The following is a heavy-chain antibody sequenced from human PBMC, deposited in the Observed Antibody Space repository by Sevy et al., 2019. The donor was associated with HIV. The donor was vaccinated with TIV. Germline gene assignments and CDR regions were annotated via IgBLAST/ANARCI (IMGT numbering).Heavy chain of an antibody. CDR2: ISYDGSNK. CDR3: ARDSASGYDSYYGMDV. CDR1: GFTFSSYA. D-gene: IGHD5-12*01. V-gene: IGHV3-30-3*01. J-gene: IGHJ6*02. Sequence: GGSLRLSCAASGFTFSSYAMHWVRQAPGKGLEWVAVISYDGSNKYYADSVKGRFTISRDNSKNTLYLQMNSLRAEDTAVYYCARDSASGYDSYYGMDVWGPGTTVTVSS.